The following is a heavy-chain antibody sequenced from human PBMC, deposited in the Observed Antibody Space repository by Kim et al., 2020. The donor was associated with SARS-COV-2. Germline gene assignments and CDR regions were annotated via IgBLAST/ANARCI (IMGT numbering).Heavy chain of an antibody. CDR2: ISGSGGTT. CDR3: SKGGYYDTSGYNDY. J-gene: IGHJ4*02. V-gene: IGHV3-23*01. CDR1: GFTFSSYA. D-gene: IGHD3-22*01. Sequence: GGSLRLSCAASGFTFSSYAMSWVRQAPGKGLEWVSGISGSGGTTYYTDSVKGRFTISRDNSKKTLYLQTNSLRVEDTAVYYCSKGGYYDTSGYNDYWGQG.